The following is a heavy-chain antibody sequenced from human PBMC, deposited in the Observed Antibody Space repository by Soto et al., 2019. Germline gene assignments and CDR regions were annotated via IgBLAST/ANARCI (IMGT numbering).Heavy chain of an antibody. CDR2: IHAGNGNT. J-gene: IGHJ4*02. CDR3: ARGVAFLDY. CDR1: GYTFSSYA. V-gene: IGHV1-3*01. D-gene: IGHD2-15*01. Sequence: ASVKVSCKASGYTFSSYAIHWVRQAPGQGLEWMGWIHAGNGNTKYSQSFQGRVTISRDTSATTAYMELNSLRSEDTAVYYCARGVAFLDYWGKGTLVTVSS.